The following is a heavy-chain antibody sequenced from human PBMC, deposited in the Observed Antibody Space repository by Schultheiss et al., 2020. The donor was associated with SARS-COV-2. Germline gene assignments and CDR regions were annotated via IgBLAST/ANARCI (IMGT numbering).Heavy chain of an antibody. D-gene: IGHD6-13*01. V-gene: IGHV3-30*04. Sequence: GGSLRLSCAASGFTFSSYAMHWVRQAPGKGLEWVAVISYDGSNKYYADSVKGRFTISRDNSKNTLYLQMNSLRAEDTTIYYCVKSPAGRQYSSSWYSRVKGGHYYFDYWGQGTLVTVSS. CDR3: VKSPAGRQYSSSWYSRVKGGHYYFDY. CDR1: GFTFSSYA. J-gene: IGHJ4*02. CDR2: ISYDGSNK.